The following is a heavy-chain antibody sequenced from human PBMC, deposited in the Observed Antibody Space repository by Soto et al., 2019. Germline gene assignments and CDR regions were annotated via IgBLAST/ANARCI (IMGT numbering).Heavy chain of an antibody. CDR1: GFTFSDYG. J-gene: IGHJ4*02. Sequence: GGSLRLSCAASGFTFSDYGMHWVRQAPGKGLEWVAVIWYDGSNKYYADSVKGRFTISRDNSKNTLYLQMNSLRAEDTAVYYCARDPLHYDILTGYSPNYFDFWGQGTLVTVSS. D-gene: IGHD3-9*01. CDR3: ARDPLHYDILTGYSPNYFDF. CDR2: IWYDGSNK. V-gene: IGHV3-33*01.